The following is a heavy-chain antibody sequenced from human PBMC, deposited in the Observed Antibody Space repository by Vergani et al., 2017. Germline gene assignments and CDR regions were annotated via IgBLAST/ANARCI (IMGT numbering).Heavy chain of an antibody. Sequence: QAQLVQSGAEVKKPGASVRVSCKASRYPFSRYGISWVRQAPGQGGEWMGWISAYSGETRYARSLQGRVTMTTDASTNTAYMSLRSLRSDDTAIYYCSRGGFYTSRNDFKFYGLGVWGQGTTVTVTS. V-gene: IGHV1-18*01. D-gene: IGHD3-3*01. CDR1: RYPFSRYG. CDR2: ISAYSGET. CDR3: SRGGFYTSRNDFKFYGLGV. J-gene: IGHJ6*02.